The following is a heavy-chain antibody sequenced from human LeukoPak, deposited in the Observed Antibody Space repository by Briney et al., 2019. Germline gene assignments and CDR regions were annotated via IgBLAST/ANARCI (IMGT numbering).Heavy chain of an antibody. Sequence: SETLSPTCAVYGGSFSGYYWSWIRQPPGKGLEWIGEINHSGSTNYNPSLKSRVTISVDTSKNQFSLKLSSVTAADTAVYYCARGMYHDAFDIWGQGTMVTVSS. D-gene: IGHD2-2*01. CDR1: GGSFSGYY. V-gene: IGHV4-34*01. CDR2: INHSGST. CDR3: ARGMYHDAFDI. J-gene: IGHJ3*02.